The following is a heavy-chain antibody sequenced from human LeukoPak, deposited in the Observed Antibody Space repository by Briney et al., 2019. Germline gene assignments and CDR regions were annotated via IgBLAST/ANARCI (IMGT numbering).Heavy chain of an antibody. Sequence: GSLRLSRAASGFTFSSYGMHWVRQAPGKGLEWVGRIKSKTDGGTTDYAAPVKGRFTISRDDSKNTLYLQMNSLKTEDTAVYYCTTSDFLYYFDYWGQGTLVTVSS. CDR1: GFTFSSYG. CDR3: TTSDFLYYFDY. J-gene: IGHJ4*02. V-gene: IGHV3-15*01. CDR2: IKSKTDGGTT. D-gene: IGHD2/OR15-2a*01.